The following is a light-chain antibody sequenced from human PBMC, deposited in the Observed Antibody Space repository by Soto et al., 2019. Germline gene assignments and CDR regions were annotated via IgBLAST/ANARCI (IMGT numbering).Light chain of an antibody. V-gene: IGKV1-33*01. CDR1: QDISYY. Sequence: DIQMTQSPSSLSAFVGDRVTITCQASQDISYYLNWYQQKPGKAPKLLIYDASSLESGVPSRFSGGGSGTDFTFTITGRQPEDIATYFCQHYFTLPRTFGGGTKVGIK. J-gene: IGKJ4*01. CDR3: QHYFTLPRT. CDR2: DAS.